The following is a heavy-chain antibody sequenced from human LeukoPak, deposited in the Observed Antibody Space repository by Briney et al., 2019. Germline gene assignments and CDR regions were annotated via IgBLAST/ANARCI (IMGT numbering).Heavy chain of an antibody. CDR1: GYTFTSYG. J-gene: IGHJ6*03. V-gene: IGHV1-18*01. CDR3: ARDGRGPGTSSYYYYYYMDV. CDR2: ISAYNGNT. D-gene: IGHD2-2*01. Sequence: GASVKVSCKASGYTFTSYGISWVRQAPGQGLEWMGWISAYNGNTNYAQKLQGRVTMTTDTSTSTAYMELRSLRSDDTAVYYCARDGRGPGTSSYYYYYYMDVWGKGTTVTISS.